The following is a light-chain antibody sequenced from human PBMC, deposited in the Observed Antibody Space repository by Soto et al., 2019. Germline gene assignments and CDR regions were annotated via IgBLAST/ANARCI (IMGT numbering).Light chain of an antibody. Sequence: QSVLTQPPSASESPGQSVTISCTGTSSDVGGYNYVSWYQQHPGKAPKLMIYEVFKRPSGVPDRFSGSKSGNAASLTISGLQAEDEADYYCSSFTTSHTYVFGTGTKVTV. CDR2: EVF. V-gene: IGLV2-8*01. CDR1: SSDVGGYNY. J-gene: IGLJ1*01. CDR3: SSFTTSHTYV.